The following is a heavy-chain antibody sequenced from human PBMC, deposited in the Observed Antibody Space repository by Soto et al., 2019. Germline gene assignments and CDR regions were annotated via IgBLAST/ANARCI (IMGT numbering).Heavy chain of an antibody. V-gene: IGHV1-18*01. J-gene: IGHJ4*02. D-gene: IGHD1-7*01. Sequence: QVQLVQSGAEVKKPGASVKVSCKVSGYTFANYGISWARQAPGQGLEWMGWINTYNGNINYAQKLQGRVTMTTDTXXXXXXXXXXXXXXXXXXXXXXXXERGNYKYFDYWGQGTLVTVSS. CDR3: XXERGNYKYFDY. CDR1: GYTFANYG. CDR2: INTYNGNI.